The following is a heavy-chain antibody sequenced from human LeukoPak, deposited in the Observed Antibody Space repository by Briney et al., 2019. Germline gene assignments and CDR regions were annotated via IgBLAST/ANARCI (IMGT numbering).Heavy chain of an antibody. J-gene: IGHJ4*02. CDR1: GYTFTGYY. Sequence: ASVKVSCKASGYTFTGYYIHWVRQAPGQGLEWTGWINPNSGGTNYAQKFQDRVTMTRDTSISTAYMELSRLRFDDTAVYYCARSPHILTGENFDYWGQGTLVTVSS. CDR2: INPNSGGT. V-gene: IGHV1-2*02. CDR3: ARSPHILTGENFDY. D-gene: IGHD3-9*01.